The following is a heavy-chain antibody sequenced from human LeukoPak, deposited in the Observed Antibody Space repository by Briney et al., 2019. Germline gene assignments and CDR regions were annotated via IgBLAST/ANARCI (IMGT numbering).Heavy chain of an antibody. Sequence: GGSLRLSCAASGFTVSSNYMSWVRQAPGKGLEWVSFIYSGGSTYYADSVKGRFIISRDNSKNTLYLQMNSLRAEDTAVYYCAKVLLGYFDYWGQGTLVTVSS. CDR3: AKVLLGYFDY. J-gene: IGHJ4*02. CDR1: GFTVSSNY. V-gene: IGHV3-66*01. D-gene: IGHD2-21*01. CDR2: IYSGGST.